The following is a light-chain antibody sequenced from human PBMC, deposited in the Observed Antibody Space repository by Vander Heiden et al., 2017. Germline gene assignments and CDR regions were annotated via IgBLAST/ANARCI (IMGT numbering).Light chain of an antibody. J-gene: IGKJ2*01. CDR2: SAS. Sequence: DIQTTQSPSSLSASVGDRVTITCRASQSISNYLHWYQQKPGKAPKLLIYSASSLQSGVPSRFSGSGSGTHFTLTISSRQPEDFATYYCQESDSTPQPTFGQGTKMEIK. CDR1: QSISNY. CDR3: QESDSTPQPT. V-gene: IGKV1-39*01.